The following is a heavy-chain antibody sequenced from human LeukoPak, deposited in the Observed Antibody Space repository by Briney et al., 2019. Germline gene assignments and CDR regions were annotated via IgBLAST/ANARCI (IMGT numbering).Heavy chain of an antibody. CDR2: ISGSGNTI. D-gene: IGHD3-22*01. CDR1: GFTFSIYS. Sequence: PGGCLRLSCAASGFTFSIYSMNWVRPVPGKGLDWVSYISGSGNTIYYADSVKGQFTISRDNAKNSVFLQMNSLTDEDTAIYYCARSAYYFDGTGPGVDYWGQGTLVTVSS. CDR3: ARSAYYFDGTGPGVDY. V-gene: IGHV3-48*02. J-gene: IGHJ4*02.